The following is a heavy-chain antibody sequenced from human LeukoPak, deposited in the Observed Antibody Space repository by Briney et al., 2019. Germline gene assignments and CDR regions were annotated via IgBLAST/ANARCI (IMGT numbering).Heavy chain of an antibody. CDR1: GFTFSSYE. D-gene: IGHD2-2*01. V-gene: IGHV3-48*01. CDR3: ARDVSSRTSHAFDI. Sequence: GGSLRLSCAASGFTFSSYEMNWVRQAPGQGLEWVSYISSSSSTIYYAVSGKGRFTIARDNAKNSLYLQMNSLRAEDTAVYYCARDVSSRTSHAFDIWGQGTMVTVSS. CDR2: ISSSSSTI. J-gene: IGHJ3*02.